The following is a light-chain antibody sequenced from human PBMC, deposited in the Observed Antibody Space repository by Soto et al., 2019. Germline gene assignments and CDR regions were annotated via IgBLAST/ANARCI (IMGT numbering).Light chain of an antibody. J-gene: IGKJ2*01. CDR3: QQYGPSPMYT. CDR2: GAS. Sequence: IVLTQSPGTLSLSPGERATRSCRASQTVSSSYLAWYQQKPGQAPRLLIYGASTRATGIPGRFSGSASGTDFTLTISRLEPEDFAVYYCQQYGPSPMYTFGQGTNLEIK. V-gene: IGKV3-20*01. CDR1: QTVSSSY.